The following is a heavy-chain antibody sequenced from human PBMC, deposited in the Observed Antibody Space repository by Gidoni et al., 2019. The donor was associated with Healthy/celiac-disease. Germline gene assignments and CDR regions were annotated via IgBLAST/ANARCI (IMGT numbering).Heavy chain of an antibody. J-gene: IGHJ4*02. Sequence: EVQLLESGGGLVQPGGSLRLSCAASGFTFSSYAMSWVRPAPGKGLEWVSAISGSGGSTYYADSVKGRFTISRDNSKNTLYLQMNSRRAEDTAVYYCAKGPKGRMRSSWYPYYFDYWGQGTLVTVSS. V-gene: IGHV3-23*01. D-gene: IGHD6-13*01. CDR3: AKGPKGRMRSSWYPYYFDY. CDR2: ISGSGGST. CDR1: GFTFSSYA.